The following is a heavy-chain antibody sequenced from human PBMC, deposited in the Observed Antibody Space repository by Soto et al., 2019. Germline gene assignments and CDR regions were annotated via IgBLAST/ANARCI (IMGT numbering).Heavy chain of an antibody. CDR3: ARPADYYDSSGYYNNWFDP. V-gene: IGHV4-34*01. D-gene: IGHD3-22*01. Sequence: SETLSLTCAIYGGSFSGYYWSWIRQPPGKGLEWIGEINHSGSTNYNPSLKSRVTISVDTSKNQFSLKLSSVTAADTAVYYCARPADYYDSSGYYNNWFDPCGQGTLVTVSS. CDR2: INHSGST. J-gene: IGHJ5*02. CDR1: GGSFSGYY.